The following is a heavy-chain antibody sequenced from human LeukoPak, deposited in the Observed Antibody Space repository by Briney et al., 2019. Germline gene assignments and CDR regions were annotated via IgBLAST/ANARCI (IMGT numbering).Heavy chain of an antibody. CDR1: GFTFSSYW. CDR3: ARGYGSSGNEKIFDY. D-gene: IGHD6-19*01. J-gene: IGHJ4*02. Sequence: GGPLRLSCAASGFTFSSYWMHWVRQAPGKGLVWVSRIESDGRSTSYADSVKGRFTISRDNAKNTLYLQMNSLRAEDTAVYYCARGYGSSGNEKIFDYWGQGTLVTVSS. V-gene: IGHV3-74*01. CDR2: IESDGRST.